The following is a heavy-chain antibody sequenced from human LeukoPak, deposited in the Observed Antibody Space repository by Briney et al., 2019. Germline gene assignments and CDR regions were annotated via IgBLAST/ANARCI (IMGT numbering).Heavy chain of an antibody. CDR1: GFTFSTYA. CDR3: ARVSQRFGYYYYMDV. D-gene: IGHD3-16*01. J-gene: IGHJ6*03. V-gene: IGHV3-23*01. Sequence: QAGGSLRLSCAASGFTFSTYAMSWVRQAPGKGLEWVSVISGSDTSTYYADSVRGRFTTSRDNSKNTVYLQMTSLRAEDTAVYYCARVSQRFGYYYYMDVWGKGTTVTVSS. CDR2: ISGSDTST.